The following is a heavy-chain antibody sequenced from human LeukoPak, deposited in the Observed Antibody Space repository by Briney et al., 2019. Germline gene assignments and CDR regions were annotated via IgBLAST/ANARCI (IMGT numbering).Heavy chain of an antibody. CDR2: IKQEGSEK. D-gene: IGHD6-19*01. CDR1: GFPFSSYW. J-gene: IGHJ4*02. V-gene: IGHV3-7*01. Sequence: GVSLSLSCAASGFPFSSYWLSWVRQPPGKGLEWVANIKQEGSEKYYVDSGKGRLTISRDNATNSLYLQMNSLRAEETAVYYCARGSGGYFDYWGQGTLVTVSS. CDR3: ARGSGGYFDY.